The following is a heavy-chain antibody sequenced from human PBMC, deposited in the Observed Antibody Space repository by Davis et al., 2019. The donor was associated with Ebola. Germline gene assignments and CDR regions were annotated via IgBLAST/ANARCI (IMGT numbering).Heavy chain of an antibody. CDR2: INPSGGST. Sequence: ASVKVSCKASGYTFTSYYMHWVRQAPGQGLEWMGIINPSGGSTSYAQKFQGRVTMTRDTSTSTVYMELSSLRSEDTAVYYCARDVLLRQYCSSTSCSRFDYWGQGTLVTVSS. CDR1: GYTFTSYY. D-gene: IGHD2-2*01. J-gene: IGHJ4*02. V-gene: IGHV1-46*01. CDR3: ARDVLLRQYCSSTSCSRFDY.